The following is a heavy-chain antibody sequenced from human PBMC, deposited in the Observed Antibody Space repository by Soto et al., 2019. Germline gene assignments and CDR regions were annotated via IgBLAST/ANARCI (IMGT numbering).Heavy chain of an antibody. CDR1: GGSISSGGYY. CDR2: IYYSGST. J-gene: IGHJ6*02. V-gene: IGHV4-31*03. CDR3: ARAGGDFGVVITDYYYYGMDV. Sequence: PSETLSLTCTVYGGSISSGGYYWSWIRQHPGKGLEWIGYIYYSGSTYYNPSLKSRVTISVDTSKNQFSLKLSSVTAADTAVYYCARAGGDFGVVITDYYYYGMDVWGQGTTVTVSS. D-gene: IGHD3-3*01.